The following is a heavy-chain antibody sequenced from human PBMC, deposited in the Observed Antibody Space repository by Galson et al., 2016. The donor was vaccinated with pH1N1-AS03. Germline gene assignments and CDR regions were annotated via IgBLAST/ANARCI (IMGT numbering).Heavy chain of an antibody. V-gene: IGHV4-59*11. Sequence: LSLPCTVSGASIKSHYWSWIRQPPGKGLEWIGYIQYSATTSYNPSLQSRVTISQDTAKNQFSLKVHSVTAADTAIYYCARFRTHRHWSFDVWGRGTLVTVSS. CDR1: GASIKSHY. CDR3: ARFRTHRHWSFDV. CDR2: IQYSATT. J-gene: IGHJ2*01.